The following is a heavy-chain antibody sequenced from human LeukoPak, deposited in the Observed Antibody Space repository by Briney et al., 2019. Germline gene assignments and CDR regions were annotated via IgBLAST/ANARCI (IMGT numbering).Heavy chain of an antibody. D-gene: IGHD1-1*01. CDR2: ISPASGAT. CDR1: GYTFTGSF. CDR3: LNEHGG. V-gene: IGHV1-2*02. J-gene: IGHJ4*02. Sequence: ASVKVSCKASGYTFTGSFMHWVRQAPGQGFEWIGWISPASGATKYAQNFQGRVTLTTDTSITTAYMELSSLTSDDTASYYCLNEHGGWGQGTPVTVSS.